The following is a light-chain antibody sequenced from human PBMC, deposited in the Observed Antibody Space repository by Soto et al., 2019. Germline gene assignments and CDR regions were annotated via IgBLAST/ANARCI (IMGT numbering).Light chain of an antibody. CDR1: QSVSSSY. Sequence: EIVLTQSPGTLVLAPDDTATLSFMASQSVSSSYLAWYQQKPGQAPRLLIYGASSRATGIPDRFSGSGSGTDFTLTISRLEPEDFAVYYCQQYGSSPQTFGQGTKVDIK. CDR2: GAS. J-gene: IGKJ1*01. V-gene: IGKV3-20*01. CDR3: QQYGSSPQT.